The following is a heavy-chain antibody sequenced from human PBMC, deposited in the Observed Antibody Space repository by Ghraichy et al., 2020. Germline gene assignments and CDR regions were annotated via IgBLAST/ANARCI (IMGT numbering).Heavy chain of an antibody. CDR2: ISSSSSYI. CDR3: ARDGAYDFWSGYYLN. Sequence: GESLNISCAASGFTFSSYSMNWVRQAPGKGLEWVSSISSSSSYIYYADSVKGRFTISRDNAKNSLYLQMNSLRAEDTAVYYCARDGAYDFWSGYYLNWGQGTLVTVSS. J-gene: IGHJ4*02. D-gene: IGHD3-3*01. CDR1: GFTFSSYS. V-gene: IGHV3-21*01.